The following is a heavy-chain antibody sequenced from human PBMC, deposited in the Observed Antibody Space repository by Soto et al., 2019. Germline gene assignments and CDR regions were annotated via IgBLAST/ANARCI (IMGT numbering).Heavy chain of an antibody. D-gene: IGHD3-22*01. CDR3: ARVGPYYYDSSGPFDP. Sequence: ASVKVSCKASGYTFTTYDIHWVRQVTGQGLEWMGRMNPYNGDTDYTQKFQGRVTMTRNTSISTAYMELSSLRSDDTAVYYCARVGPYYYDSSGPFDPWGQGTLVTVSS. CDR1: GYTFTTYD. J-gene: IGHJ5*02. V-gene: IGHV1-8*01. CDR2: MNPYNGDT.